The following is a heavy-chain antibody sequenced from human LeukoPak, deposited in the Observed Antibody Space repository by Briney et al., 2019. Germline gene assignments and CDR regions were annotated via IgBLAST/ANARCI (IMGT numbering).Heavy chain of an antibody. Sequence: PSETLSLTCSVSGYSINSGFYWGWIRQPPGKGLEWIGSIYHSGSTYYNPSLKSRVTISVDTSKNQFSLKLSSVTAADTAVYYCASEAVGAPDYWGQGTLVTVSS. CDR1: GYSINSGFY. D-gene: IGHD1-26*01. CDR2: IYHSGST. J-gene: IGHJ4*02. CDR3: ASEAVGAPDY. V-gene: IGHV4-38-2*02.